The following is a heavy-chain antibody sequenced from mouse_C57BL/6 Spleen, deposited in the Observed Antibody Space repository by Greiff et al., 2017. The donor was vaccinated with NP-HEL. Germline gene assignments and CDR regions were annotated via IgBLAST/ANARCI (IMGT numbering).Heavy chain of an antibody. D-gene: IGHD1-1*01. J-gene: IGHJ2*01. Sequence: QVQLQQSGPELVKPGASVKISCKASGYAFSSSWMNWVKQRPGKGLEWIGRIYPGDGDTNYNGKVKGKATLTADKSSSTAYMQLSSLTSEDSAVYFCARSDYYGNDYWGQGTTLTVSS. V-gene: IGHV1-82*01. CDR1: GYAFSSSW. CDR3: ARSDYYGNDY. CDR2: IYPGDGDT.